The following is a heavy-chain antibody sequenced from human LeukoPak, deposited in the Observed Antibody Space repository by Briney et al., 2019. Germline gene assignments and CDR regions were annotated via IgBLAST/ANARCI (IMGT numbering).Heavy chain of an antibody. J-gene: IGHJ5*02. D-gene: IGHD4-17*01. CDR3: ARGYYGDYENWFDP. V-gene: IGHV3-53*01. Sequence: PGGSLRLSCAASGFTVSSNYMSWVRQAPGKGLEWVSVIYSGGSTYYADSVKGRFTISRDNSKNMLYLQMNSLRAEDTAVYYCARGYYGDYENWFDPWGQGTLVTVSS. CDR1: GFTVSSNY. CDR2: IYSGGST.